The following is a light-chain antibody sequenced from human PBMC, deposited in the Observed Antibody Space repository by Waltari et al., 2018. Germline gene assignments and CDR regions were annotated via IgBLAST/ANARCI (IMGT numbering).Light chain of an antibody. Sequence: EIVLTQSPATLSLSPGERATLSCRASQTVITYLAWYQQKPGQAPRLLISDASNRVPGIPARFSGSGSGTDFTLTIISLEPEDFAVYYCQQRYYWPPWTFGQGTKVELK. J-gene: IGKJ1*01. CDR1: QTVITY. V-gene: IGKV3-11*01. CDR2: DAS. CDR3: QQRYYWPPWT.